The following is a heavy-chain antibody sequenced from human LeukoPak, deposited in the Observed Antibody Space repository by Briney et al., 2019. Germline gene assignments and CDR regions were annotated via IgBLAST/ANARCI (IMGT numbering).Heavy chain of an antibody. V-gene: IGHV3-7*01. Sequence: GGSLRLSCAASGFTFSSYWMSWVRQAPGKGLEWVANIKQDGSEKYYVDSVKGRFTISRDNAKNSLYLQMISLRAEDTAVYYCARGIAAPLGYFDSWGQGTLVPVSS. CDR2: IKQDGSEK. D-gene: IGHD6-13*01. CDR1: GFTFSSYW. CDR3: ARGIAAPLGYFDS. J-gene: IGHJ4*02.